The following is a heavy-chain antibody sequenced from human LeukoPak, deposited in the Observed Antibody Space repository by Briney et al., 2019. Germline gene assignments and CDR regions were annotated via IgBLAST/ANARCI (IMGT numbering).Heavy chain of an antibody. J-gene: IGHJ4*02. D-gene: IGHD3-22*01. CDR3: ATRYYDRLYFDY. Sequence: ASVKVSCKASGYTFTGYYMHWVRQAPGQGLEWMGWINAGNGNTKYSQEFQGRVTITRDTSASTAYMELSSLRSEDTAVYYCATRYYDRLYFDYWGQGTLVTVSS. V-gene: IGHV1/OR15-3*02. CDR2: INAGNGNT. CDR1: GYTFTGYY.